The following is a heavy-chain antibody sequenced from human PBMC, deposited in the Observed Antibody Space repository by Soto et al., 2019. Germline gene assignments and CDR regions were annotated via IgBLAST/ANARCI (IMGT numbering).Heavy chain of an antibody. V-gene: IGHV3-48*03. D-gene: IGHD5-18*01. Sequence: VGSLRLSCAASGFTFSSYEMNWVRQAPGKGLEWVSYISSSGSTIYYADSVKGRFTISRDNAKNSLYLQMNSLRAEDTAVYYCAREDVDTAMVSGFDPWGQGTLVTVSS. CDR2: ISSSGSTI. CDR1: GFTFSSYE. J-gene: IGHJ5*02. CDR3: AREDVDTAMVSGFDP.